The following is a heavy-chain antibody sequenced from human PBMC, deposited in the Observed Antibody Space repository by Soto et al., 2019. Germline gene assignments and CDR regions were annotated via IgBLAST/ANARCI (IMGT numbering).Heavy chain of an antibody. Sequence: EVQLVESGGGLVQPGGSLRLSCAASGFTFSTYWMHWVRQAPGKGPVWVSRIETDGSRTTYADSVKGRFTISRDNAKNMLYLQMTTLTLQATAVYYFVRARPHTSFAPWRQGTLVTVPS. CDR2: IETDGSRT. J-gene: IGHJ5*02. D-gene: IGHD6-6*01. V-gene: IGHV3-74*01. CDR1: GFTFSTYW. CDR3: VRARPHTSFAP.